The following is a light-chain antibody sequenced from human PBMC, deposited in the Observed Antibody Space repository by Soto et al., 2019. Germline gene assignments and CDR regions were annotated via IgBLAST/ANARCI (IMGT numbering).Light chain of an antibody. Sequence: EIVLTQSPGTLSLSPGERATLSCRASQSVNSNYLAWYQQKPGQAPRLLIYRASTRATGIPARFSGSGSGTDFTLTISGLQSEDFAVYYCQQYNNWPRTFGQGTKVEIK. CDR2: RAS. CDR3: QQYNNWPRT. V-gene: IGKV3-15*01. CDR1: QSVNSN. J-gene: IGKJ1*01.